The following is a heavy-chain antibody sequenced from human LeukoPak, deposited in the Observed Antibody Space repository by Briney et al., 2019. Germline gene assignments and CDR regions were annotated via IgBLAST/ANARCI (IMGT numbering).Heavy chain of an antibody. D-gene: IGHD2-2*02. J-gene: IGHJ6*02. V-gene: IGHV1-2*02. CDR3: ARTPNQLLYKEGSYYYYGMDV. CDR1: GYTFTGYY. Sequence: ASVRVSCKASGYTFTGYYMHWVRQAPGQGLEWMGWINPNSGGTNYAQKFQGRVTMTRDTSISTAYMGLSRLRSDDTAVYYCARTPNQLLYKEGSYYYYGMDVWGQGTTVTVSS. CDR2: INPNSGGT.